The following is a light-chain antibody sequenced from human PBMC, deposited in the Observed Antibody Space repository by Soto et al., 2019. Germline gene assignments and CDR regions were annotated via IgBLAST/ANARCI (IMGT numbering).Light chain of an antibody. CDR1: QTISSTF. CDR3: QQYGYLVT. Sequence: EIVLTQSPGTLSLSPGERATLSCRASQTISSTFLAWYRQRPGQAPRLLIYGASSRATGIPDRFSGSGSGTDFTLTISRLEPEDFAMYYCQQYGYLVTFGGGTKVDI. CDR2: GAS. J-gene: IGKJ4*01. V-gene: IGKV3-20*01.